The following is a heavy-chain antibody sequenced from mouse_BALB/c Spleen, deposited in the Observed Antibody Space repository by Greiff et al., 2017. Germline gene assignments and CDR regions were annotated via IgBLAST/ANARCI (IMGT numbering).Heavy chain of an antibody. J-gene: IGHJ4*01. V-gene: IGHV5-6-5*01. CDR2: ISSGGST. CDR1: GFTFSSYA. Sequence: DVKLVESGGGLVKPGGSLKLSCAASGFTFSSYAMSWVRQTPEKRLEWVASISSGGSTYYPDSVKGRFTISRDNARNILYLQMSSLRSEDTAMYYCARVGYRYAMDYWGQGTSVTVSS. CDR3: ARVGYRYAMDY.